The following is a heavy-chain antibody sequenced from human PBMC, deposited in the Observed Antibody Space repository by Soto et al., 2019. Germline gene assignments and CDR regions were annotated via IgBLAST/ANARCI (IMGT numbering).Heavy chain of an antibody. CDR3: ARSHYTHGLFFDY. V-gene: IGHV4-39*01. J-gene: IGHJ4*02. CDR1: GDSITTNGYY. Sequence: KPSETLSLTCSVSGDSITTNGYYWRWIRQPPGKELQWIGNVYWTGSTFSHPSLTSRVFISVDTSKNEFSLRLTSVTAADTAVYYCARSHYTHGLFFDYWGPETLDTVSS. CDR2: VYWTGST. D-gene: IGHD3-10*01.